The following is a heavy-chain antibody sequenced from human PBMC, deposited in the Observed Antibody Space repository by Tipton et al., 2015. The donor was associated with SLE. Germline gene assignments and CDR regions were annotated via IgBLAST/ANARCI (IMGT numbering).Heavy chain of an antibody. V-gene: IGHV4-61*09. CDR3: ARFSVYGGYYYGMDV. J-gene: IGHJ6*02. CDR2: IYTSGNT. D-gene: IGHD2-8*01. CDR1: GGSISSSSNYY. Sequence: TLSLTCAVYGGSISSSSNYYWSWIRQPPGKGLEWIGYIYTSGNTNYNPSLMSRVTISVDTSKSQFSLKLSSVTAADTAVYYCARFSVYGGYYYGMDVWGQGTTVAVSS.